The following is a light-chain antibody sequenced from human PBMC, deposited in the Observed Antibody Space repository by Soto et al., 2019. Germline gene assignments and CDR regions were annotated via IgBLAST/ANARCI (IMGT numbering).Light chain of an antibody. CDR3: QQYGSSPRT. CDR1: QSVSSNY. CDR2: GAS. J-gene: IGKJ1*01. V-gene: IGKV3-20*01. Sequence: EIVLTQSPGTLSLSPGERATLSCRASQSVSSNYLAWHQQKPGQAPRLLIYGASSRATGISDRFSGSGSGTDFTLTISRLEPEDFAVYYCQQYGSSPRTFGQGTKVEIK.